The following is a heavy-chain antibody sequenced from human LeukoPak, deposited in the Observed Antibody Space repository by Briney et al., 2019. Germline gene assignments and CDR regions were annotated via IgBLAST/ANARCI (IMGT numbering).Heavy chain of an antibody. Sequence: SETLSLTCTVSGGSISNYYWSWIRQPAGKGLEWIGLIYTSGSTTYNPSLKSRVTMSVDTSKNQFSLGLSSVTAADTAVYFCARGGGHYSNYFDYWGQGNLVTVSS. CDR1: GGSISNYY. CDR2: IYTSGST. J-gene: IGHJ4*02. CDR3: ARGGGHYSNYFDY. V-gene: IGHV4-4*07. D-gene: IGHD4-11*01.